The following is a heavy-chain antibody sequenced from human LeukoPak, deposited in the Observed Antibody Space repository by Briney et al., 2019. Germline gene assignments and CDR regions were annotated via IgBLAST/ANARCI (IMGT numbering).Heavy chain of an antibody. V-gene: IGHV3-30*18. J-gene: IGHJ4*02. CDR3: AKEWAWYNYFDY. CDR2: ISSDGRAK. D-gene: IGHD6-13*01. CDR1: GFTFNTYG. Sequence: GGSLRLSCAAPGFTFNTYGMHWVRQAPGMGLEWVAVISSDGRAKYYADSVKGRFTISRDNSQNMLYLQMNSLRADDTAVYYCAKEWAWYNYFDYWGQGTLVTVSS.